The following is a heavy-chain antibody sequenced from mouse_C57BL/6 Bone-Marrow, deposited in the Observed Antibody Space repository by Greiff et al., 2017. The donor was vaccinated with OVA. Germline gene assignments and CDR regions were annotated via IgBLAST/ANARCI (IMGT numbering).Heavy chain of an antibody. CDR3: ARDPLYYAMDY. Sequence: DVMLVESGGGLVKPGGSLKLSCAASGFTFSSYAMSWVRQTPEKRLEWVATISDGGSYTYYPDNVKGRFTISRDNAKNNLYLQMSHLKSEDTAMYYCARDPLYYAMDYWGQGTSVTVSS. CDR2: ISDGGSYT. J-gene: IGHJ4*01. V-gene: IGHV5-4*01. D-gene: IGHD6-1*01. CDR1: GFTFSSYA.